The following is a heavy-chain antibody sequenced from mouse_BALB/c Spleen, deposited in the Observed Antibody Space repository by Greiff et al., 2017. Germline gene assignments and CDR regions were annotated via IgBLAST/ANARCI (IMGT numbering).Heavy chain of an antibody. CDR3: ARQYDYEVYFDY. CDR1: GFTFSSFG. V-gene: IGHV5-17*03. CDR2: ISSGSSTI. J-gene: IGHJ2*01. D-gene: IGHD2-4*01. Sequence: EVNLVESGGGLVQPGGSRKLSCAASGFTFSSFGMHWVRQAPEKGLEWVAYISSGSSTIYYPDSMKGRFTISRDNAKNTLYLQMSSLKSEDTAMYYCARQYDYEVYFDYWGQGTTLTVSS.